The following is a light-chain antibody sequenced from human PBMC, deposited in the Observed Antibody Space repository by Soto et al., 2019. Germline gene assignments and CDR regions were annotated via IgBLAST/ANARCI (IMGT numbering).Light chain of an antibody. CDR1: SSNIGSTT. J-gene: IGLJ3*02. Sequence: QAVVTQPPSASGTPGQRVTISCSGSSSNIGSTTANWYQHLPGTAPKLLIYSNNQRPSGVPDRFSGSKSGTSASLAIRGLQSEDEADYYCAAWDDSLNGWVFGGGTKVTVL. V-gene: IGLV1-44*01. CDR3: AAWDDSLNGWV. CDR2: SNN.